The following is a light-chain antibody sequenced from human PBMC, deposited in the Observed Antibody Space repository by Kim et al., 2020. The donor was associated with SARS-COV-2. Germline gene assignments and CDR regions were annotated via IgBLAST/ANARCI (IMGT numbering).Light chain of an antibody. CDR2: DVS. CDR3: CSYAGSYSYV. V-gene: IGLV2-11*01. J-gene: IGLJ1*01. Sequence: GQSVTISCTGTSSDVGVYNYVSWYQLHPGKAPKLMFYDVSKRPSGVPDRFSGSKSGNTASLTISGLQAEEEADYYCCSYAGSYSYVFGTGTKVTVL. CDR1: SSDVGVYNY.